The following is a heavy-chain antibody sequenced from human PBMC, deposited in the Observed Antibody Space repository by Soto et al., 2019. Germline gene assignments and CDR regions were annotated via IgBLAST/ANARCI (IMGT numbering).Heavy chain of an antibody. CDR1: GDTFTFYS. D-gene: IGHD3-10*01. J-gene: IGHJ4*02. Sequence: QVQLVQSGAAVKRPGSSVKVSCKASGDTFTFYSINWVRQAPGLGLEWMGRINPILSMSNYAQRFQGRVTMTADKSTSTAYMEPSSLRSEDTAIYYCASSYGSGYRAFDYWGQGALVTVSS. CDR3: ASSYGSGYRAFDY. CDR2: INPILSMS. V-gene: IGHV1-69*02.